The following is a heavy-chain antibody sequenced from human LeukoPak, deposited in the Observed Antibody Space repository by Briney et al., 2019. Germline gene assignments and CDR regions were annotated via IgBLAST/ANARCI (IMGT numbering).Heavy chain of an antibody. J-gene: IGHJ3*02. Sequence: GGSLRLSCAASGFTFSSYWMSWVRQAPGKGLEWVANIKQDGSEKYYVDSVKGRFTISRDNAKNSLYLQMNSLRAEDTAVYYCARDLGGSYYRTDTFDIWGQGTMVTVSS. CDR1: GFTFSSYW. CDR3: ARDLGGSYYRTDTFDI. V-gene: IGHV3-7*01. D-gene: IGHD1-26*01. CDR2: IKQDGSEK.